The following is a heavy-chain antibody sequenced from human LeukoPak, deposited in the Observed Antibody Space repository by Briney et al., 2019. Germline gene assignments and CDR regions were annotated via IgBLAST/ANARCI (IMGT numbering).Heavy chain of an antibody. D-gene: IGHD3-22*01. CDR2: IKQDGSER. CDR1: RVTFSSDW. CDR3: AQECVDSSGYYYVPNWFDP. J-gene: IGHJ5*02. Sequence: GGSLRLSCVDSRVTFSSDWLSRGRQAPGKGPEWRANIKQDGSERCYVDSVNGRFTISRDNAENTLYQQLSSRRAEDTAVYCCAQECVDSSGYYYVPNWFDPWGQGTLVTVSS. V-gene: IGHV3-7*01.